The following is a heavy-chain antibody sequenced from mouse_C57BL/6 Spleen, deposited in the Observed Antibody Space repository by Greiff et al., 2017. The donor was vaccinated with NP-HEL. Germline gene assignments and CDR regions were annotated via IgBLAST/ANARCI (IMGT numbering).Heavy chain of an antibody. CDR1: GYTFTSYW. D-gene: IGHD1-1*01. Sequence: QVQLQQPGAELVMPGASVKLSCKASGYTFTSYWMHWVKQRPGQGLEWIGEIDPSDSYTNYNQKFKGKSTLTVDKSSSTAYMQLSSLTSEDSAVYYCALGTNLLRDYAMDYWGQGTSVTVSS. CDR3: ALGTNLLRDYAMDY. V-gene: IGHV1-69*01. CDR2: IDPSDSYT. J-gene: IGHJ4*01.